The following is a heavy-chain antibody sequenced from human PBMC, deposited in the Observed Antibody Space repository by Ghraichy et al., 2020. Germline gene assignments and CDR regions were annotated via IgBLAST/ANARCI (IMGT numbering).Heavy chain of an antibody. J-gene: IGHJ6*02. CDR3: ARHGPGASSLWRMDV. V-gene: IGHV4-4*09. CDR2: IFTTGDT. CDR1: GGFITGSY. D-gene: IGHD7-27*01. Sequence: SETLSLTCSVSGGFITGSYWSWIRQTPGKTFEWIGYIFTTGDTKYNPSFKSRVSISEDSARDQVSLRLSSVTAAATAIYFCARHGPGASSLWRMDVWGQVTTVIV.